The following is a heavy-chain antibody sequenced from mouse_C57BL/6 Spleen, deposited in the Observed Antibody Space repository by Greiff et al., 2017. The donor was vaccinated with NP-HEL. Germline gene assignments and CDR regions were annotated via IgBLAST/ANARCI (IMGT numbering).Heavy chain of an antibody. CDR3: ARFGNYFDY. V-gene: IGHV1-66*01. Sequence: QVHVKQSGPELVKPGASVKISCKASGYSFTSYYIHWVKQRPGQGLEWIGWIYPGSGNTKYNEKFKGKATLTADTSSSTAYMQLSSLTSEDSAVYYCARFGNYFDYWGQGTTLTVSS. J-gene: IGHJ2*01. CDR2: IYPGSGNT. D-gene: IGHD1-1*02. CDR1: GYSFTSYY.